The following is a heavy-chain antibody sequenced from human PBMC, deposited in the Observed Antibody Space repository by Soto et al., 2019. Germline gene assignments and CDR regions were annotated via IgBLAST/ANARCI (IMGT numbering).Heavy chain of an antibody. V-gene: IGHV5-51*01. CDR1: GYSFTNYW. CDR2: IYPGDSNT. Sequence: PGESLKISCKGSGYSFTNYWIGWVRQMPGKGLKWMGIIYPGDSNTRYSPSFQGQVTISADKSISTAYLQWSSLKASDTATYYCASRTGPGSNEACDIWGQGTMVTVSS. CDR3: ASRTGPGSNEACDI. J-gene: IGHJ3*02. D-gene: IGHD3-9*01.